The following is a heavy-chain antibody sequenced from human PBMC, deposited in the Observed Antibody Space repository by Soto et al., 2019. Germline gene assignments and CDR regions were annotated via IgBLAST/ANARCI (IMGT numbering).Heavy chain of an antibody. Sequence: QVQLQESGPGLVKPSQTLSLTCTVSGGSISSGGYYWSWIRHHPGKALEWIGYIYYSGSTYYNPSLKSRVTISVDTSKNQFSLKLSSVTAADTAVYYCARVGYDILTGFPGWFDPWGQGTLVTVSS. CDR2: IYYSGST. D-gene: IGHD3-9*01. CDR1: GGSISSGGYY. V-gene: IGHV4-31*03. CDR3: ARVGYDILTGFPGWFDP. J-gene: IGHJ5*02.